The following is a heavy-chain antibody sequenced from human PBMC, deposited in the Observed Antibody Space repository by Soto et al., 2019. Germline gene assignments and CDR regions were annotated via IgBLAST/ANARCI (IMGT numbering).Heavy chain of an antibody. D-gene: IGHD4-17*01. Sequence: EVQLVESGGGLVKPGGSLRLSCAASGFTFSAYTMNWVRQAPGKGLEWVSSLDPSSTYIYYADSVKGRFTLSRDNAKNPPFLRLNSLRADDTALYYCVRGSYGDYDSWGQGTLVTVSS. CDR3: VRGSYGDYDS. CDR2: LDPSSTYI. V-gene: IGHV3-21*02. CDR1: GFTFSAYT. J-gene: IGHJ5*01.